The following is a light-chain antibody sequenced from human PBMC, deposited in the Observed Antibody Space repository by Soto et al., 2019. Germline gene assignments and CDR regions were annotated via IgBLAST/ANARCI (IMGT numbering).Light chain of an antibody. V-gene: IGLV2-14*01. CDR1: SSDVGGYDY. Sequence: QSALTQPASVSGSPGQSITLTYTGTSSDVGGYDYVSCYQLHPGKAPKLMVFEVSNRPSGVSYRFSGSKSGNTASLTISGLQAEDEADYFCRSYSILTAYLFGTGTKLTVL. CDR3: RSYSILTAYL. J-gene: IGLJ1*01. CDR2: EVS.